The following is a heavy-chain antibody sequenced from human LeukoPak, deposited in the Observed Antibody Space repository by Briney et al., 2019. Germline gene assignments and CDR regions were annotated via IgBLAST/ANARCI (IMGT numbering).Heavy chain of an antibody. Sequence: ASAKVSCKASGYTFTGYYIHWVRQATGQGLEWMGWVNPNSGGTNYAQKFQGRVIMTRDTSTSTVYMELSSLRSEDTAVYYCARDHSRGWDYFYYWGQGTLVTVSS. CDR1: GYTFTGYY. CDR3: ARDHSRGWDYFYY. J-gene: IGHJ4*02. D-gene: IGHD6-19*01. V-gene: IGHV1-2*02. CDR2: VNPNSGGT.